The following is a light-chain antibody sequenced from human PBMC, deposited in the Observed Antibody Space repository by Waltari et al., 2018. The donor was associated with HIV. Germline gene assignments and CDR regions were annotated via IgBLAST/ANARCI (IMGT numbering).Light chain of an antibody. CDR1: NIGTKI. CDR2: ADS. CDR3: QVWDSNDWV. V-gene: IGLV3-21*02. Sequence: SYVLTQPPSVSVAPGQTASITCGGNNIGTKIVHWYQQRPGQAPVLVVYADSDRPSGTPERFSDSNYGNTATLTISRVEAGDEADYYCQVWDSNDWVFGGGTKLTVL. J-gene: IGLJ3*02.